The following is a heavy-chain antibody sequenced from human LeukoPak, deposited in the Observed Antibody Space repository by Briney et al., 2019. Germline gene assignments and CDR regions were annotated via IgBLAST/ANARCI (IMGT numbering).Heavy chain of an antibody. CDR1: GGSFSGYY. CDR3: ARAPRDSNGYYMRSFDS. D-gene: IGHD3-22*01. V-gene: IGHV4-34*01. CDR2: INHSGST. Sequence: PSETLSLTCAVYGGSFSGYYWTWIRQPPGNGLEWIAEINHSGSTNYNPSLKSRVTISVDTSKNQFSLRLSSVTAADTAVYYCARAPRDSNGYYMRSFDSWGQGTLVIVSS. J-gene: IGHJ4*02.